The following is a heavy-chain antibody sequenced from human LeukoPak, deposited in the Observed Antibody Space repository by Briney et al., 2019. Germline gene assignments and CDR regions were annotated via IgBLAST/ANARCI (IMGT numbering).Heavy chain of an antibody. D-gene: IGHD1-26*01. CDR3: VRWGEGATYDY. J-gene: IGHJ4*02. Sequence: PGRSLRLSCAASGFTFSSYGMHWVRQAPGKGLEWVAVISYDGSNKYYADSVKGRFTISRDNSKNTLYLQMNSLRVEDTAVYYCVRWGEGATYDYWGQGTQVTVSS. CDR2: ISYDGSNK. V-gene: IGHV3-30*03. CDR1: GFTFSSYG.